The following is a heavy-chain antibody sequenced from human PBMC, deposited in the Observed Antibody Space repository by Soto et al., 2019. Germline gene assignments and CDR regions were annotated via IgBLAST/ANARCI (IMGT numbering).Heavy chain of an antibody. CDR3: ARQGDGYNLGRYWYFDL. J-gene: IGHJ2*01. D-gene: IGHD5-12*01. Sequence: PSETLPLSFAVYGGWFSGFYWSWIRQPPGKWLEWIWEINHSGSTNYNPSLKSRVTISVDTSKNQFSLKLSSVTAADTAVYYCARQGDGYNLGRYWYFDLWGRGTLVTVYS. CDR2: INHSGST. CDR1: GGWFSGFY. V-gene: IGHV4-34*01.